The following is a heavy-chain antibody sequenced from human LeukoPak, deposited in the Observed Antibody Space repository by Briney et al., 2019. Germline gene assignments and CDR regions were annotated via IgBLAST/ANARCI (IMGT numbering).Heavy chain of an antibody. D-gene: IGHD4-17*01. CDR1: GFTLSYYG. J-gene: IGHJ4*02. V-gene: IGHV3-30*02. CDR2: IRYDESDK. Sequence: GGSLRLSCAASGFTLSYYGMHWVRQAPGKGLEWVAFIRYDESDKYYADSVKGRFTIYRDKSKNALYLQMNSLRVEDTAVYYCAKDQTVTHLDYWGQGTLVTVSS. CDR3: AKDQTVTHLDY.